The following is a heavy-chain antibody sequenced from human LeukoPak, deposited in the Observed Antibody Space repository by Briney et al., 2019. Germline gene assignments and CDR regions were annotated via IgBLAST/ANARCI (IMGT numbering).Heavy chain of an antibody. J-gene: IGHJ3*02. V-gene: IGHV3-21*01. D-gene: IGHD4-17*01. CDR3: ARMTISYGDYGAFDI. CDR2: ISSSSSYI. Sequence: GGSLRLSCAASGFTFSSYSMNWVRQAPGKGLEWVSSISSSSSYIYYADSVKGRFTISRDNAKHSLYLQMNSLRAEDTAVYYCARMTISYGDYGAFDIWGQGTMVTVSS. CDR1: GFTFSSYS.